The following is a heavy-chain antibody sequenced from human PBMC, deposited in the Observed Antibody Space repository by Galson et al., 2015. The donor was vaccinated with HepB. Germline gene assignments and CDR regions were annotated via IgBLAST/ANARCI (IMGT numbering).Heavy chain of an antibody. J-gene: IGHJ4*02. CDR1: GFTFSSLA. D-gene: IGHD5-18*01. CDR2: ISSNGGST. Sequence: SLRLSGAASGFTFSSLAMHWVRQAPGKGLEYVSAISSNGGSTYYANSVKGRFTISRDNSKNTLYLQMGSLRAEDMAVYYCARDGEDTAMVNYFDYWGQGTLVTVSS. CDR3: ARDGEDTAMVNYFDY. V-gene: IGHV3-64*01.